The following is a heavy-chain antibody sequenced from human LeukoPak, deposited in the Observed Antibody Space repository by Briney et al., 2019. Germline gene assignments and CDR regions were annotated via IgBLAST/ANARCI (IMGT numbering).Heavy chain of an antibody. CDR1: GGSISSGSYY. J-gene: IGHJ4*02. V-gene: IGHV4-61*02. Sequence: SETLSLTCTVSGGSISSGSYYWSWIRQPAGKGLEWIGRIYTSGTTYYNPSLKSRVTISLDTSKNQFSLKLSSVTAADTAVYYCGRDLGGSGSYYYEWGQGTLVTVSS. CDR2: IYTSGTT. CDR3: GRDLGGSGSYYYE. D-gene: IGHD3-10*01.